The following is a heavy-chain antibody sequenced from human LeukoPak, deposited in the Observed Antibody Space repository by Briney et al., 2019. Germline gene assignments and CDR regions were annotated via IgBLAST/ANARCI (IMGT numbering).Heavy chain of an antibody. CDR3: ARSVELNYYYMDV. V-gene: IGHV1-18*01. D-gene: IGHD3-10*01. CDR1: GYTFTSYG. J-gene: IGHJ6*03. CDR2: ISTYNGNT. Sequence: EASVKVSCKTSGYTFTSYGISWVRQAPGQGLEWMGWISTYNGNTNYAQKLQGRVTVTTDTSTSTAYMELRSLRSDDTAVYYCARSVELNYYYMDVWGKGTTVTVSS.